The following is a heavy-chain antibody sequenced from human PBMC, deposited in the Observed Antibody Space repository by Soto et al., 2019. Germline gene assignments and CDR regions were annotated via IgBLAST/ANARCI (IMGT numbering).Heavy chain of an antibody. CDR2: IYYSGST. J-gene: IGHJ4*02. V-gene: IGHV4-39*01. D-gene: IGHD5-18*01. CDR3: ARQSRTAMVIRDGG. CDR1: GGSISSSSYY. Sequence: QLQLQESGPGLVKPSETLSLTCTVSGGSISSSSYYWGWIRQPPGKGLEWIGSIYYSGSTYYNPSLKSRVTISVDTSKNQFSLKLSSVTAADTAVYYCARQSRTAMVIRDGGWGQGTLVTVSS.